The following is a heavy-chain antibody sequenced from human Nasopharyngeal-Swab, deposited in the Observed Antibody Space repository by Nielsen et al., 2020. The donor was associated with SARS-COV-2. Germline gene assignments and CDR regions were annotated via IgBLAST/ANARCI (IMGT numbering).Heavy chain of an antibody. CDR2: MNPNSGNT. CDR1: GYTFTSYD. CDR3: ARGGEGWYEMAEFDY. D-gene: IGHD5-24*01. Sequence: ASVKVSCKASGYTFTSYDINWVRQATGQGLEWMGRMNPNSGNTGYAQKFQGRVTMTRNTSIRTAYMELSSLRSEDTAVYYCARGGEGWYEMAEFDYWGQGTLVTVSS. V-gene: IGHV1-8*01. J-gene: IGHJ4*02.